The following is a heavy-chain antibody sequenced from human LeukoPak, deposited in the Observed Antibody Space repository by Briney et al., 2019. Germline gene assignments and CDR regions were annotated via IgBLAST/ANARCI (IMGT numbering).Heavy chain of an antibody. CDR1: GYTFTSYG. Sequence: ASVKVSCKASGYTFTSYGISWVRQAPGQGLEWMGWISAYNGNTNYAQKLQGRVTMTTDTSTSTAYIELRSLRSDDTAVYYCARDQELERVSFDYWGQGTLVTVSS. CDR2: ISAYNGNT. D-gene: IGHD1-1*01. CDR3: ARDQELERVSFDY. V-gene: IGHV1-18*01. J-gene: IGHJ4*02.